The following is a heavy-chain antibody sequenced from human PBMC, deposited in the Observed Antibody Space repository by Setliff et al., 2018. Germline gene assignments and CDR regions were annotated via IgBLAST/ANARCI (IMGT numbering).Heavy chain of an antibody. CDR2: IKQDGSEK. CDR1: GFTFDDYV. V-gene: IGHV3-7*03. CDR3: ARDRSPDY. J-gene: IGHJ4*02. Sequence: PGGSLRLSCAASGFTFDDYVFSWVRQAPGKGLEWVANIKQDGSEKYYVDSVKGRFTISRDNARNSVYLQMNSLRAEDTAVYYCARDRSPDYWGQGTLVTAPQ.